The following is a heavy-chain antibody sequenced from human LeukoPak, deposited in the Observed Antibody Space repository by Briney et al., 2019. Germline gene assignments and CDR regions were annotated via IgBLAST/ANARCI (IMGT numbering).Heavy chain of an antibody. Sequence: GGSLRLSCSASGFTFSSYAMHWVRQAPGKGLEYVSAISSNGGSTYYADSVKGRFTISRDNSKNTLYLQMSSLRAEDTAVYYCVKDRGLVSAADAYYYYGMDVWGKGTTVIVSS. V-gene: IGHV3-64D*06. CDR3: VKDRGLVSAADAYYYYGMDV. CDR1: GFTFSSYA. D-gene: IGHD2-2*01. J-gene: IGHJ6*04. CDR2: ISSNGGST.